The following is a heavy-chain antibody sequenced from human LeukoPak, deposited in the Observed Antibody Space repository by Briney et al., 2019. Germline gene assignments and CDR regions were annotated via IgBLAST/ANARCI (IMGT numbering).Heavy chain of an antibody. CDR1: RFPPRKYA. J-gene: IGHJ4*02. Sequence: AGGSLRLSCVGSRFPPRKYAMSWVRQAPGKGLEWVSGISGSGGSKYYADSVKGRFTISRDNSKNTLYLQMNSLRAEDTAVYYCAKVWGSGSPHWGQGTLVTVSS. V-gene: IGHV3-23*01. CDR3: AKVWGSGSPH. D-gene: IGHD3-10*01. CDR2: ISGSGGSK.